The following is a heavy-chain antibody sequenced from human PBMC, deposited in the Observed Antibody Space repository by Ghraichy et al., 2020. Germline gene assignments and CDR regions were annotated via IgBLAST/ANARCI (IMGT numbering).Heavy chain of an antibody. J-gene: IGHJ4*02. D-gene: IGHD4-17*01. CDR3: ARELGDYEDY. CDR1: GGSISSGCYY. V-gene: IGHV4-31*03. Sequence: SETLSLTCTVSGGSISSGCYYWSWIRQRPGKGLEWIGYIYYSGSTYYNPSLKSRVTISVDTSKNQFSLKLSSVTAADTAVYYCARELGDYEDYWGQGTLVTVSS. CDR2: IYYSGST.